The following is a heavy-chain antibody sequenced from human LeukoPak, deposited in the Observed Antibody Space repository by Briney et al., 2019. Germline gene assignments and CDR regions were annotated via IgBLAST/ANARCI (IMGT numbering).Heavy chain of an antibody. D-gene: IGHD3-9*01. CDR2: IYYSGRT. Sequence: SETLSLTRTVSGGSISSGDYYWSWIRQPPGKGLEWNGYIYYSGRTYYNPSLKCRVTISVDTSKNQFSLKLSSVTAADTAVYYCAREAGYYDILTGYGSFDPWGQGTLVTVSS. CDR1: GGSISSGDYY. V-gene: IGHV4-30-4*01. J-gene: IGHJ5*02. CDR3: AREAGYYDILTGYGSFDP.